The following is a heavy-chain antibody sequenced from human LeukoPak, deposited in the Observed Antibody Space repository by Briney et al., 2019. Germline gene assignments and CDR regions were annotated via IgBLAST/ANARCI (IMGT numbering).Heavy chain of an antibody. J-gene: IGHJ4*02. V-gene: IGHV1-69*13. Sequence: ASVKVSCKASGGTFSSYLISWARQAPGQGLEWMGGIIPIIGTADYIQKFQDRVTITADESTTTAYMELTGLRSEDTAIYYCARDVVGAFGTKALDDWGQGTLVTVSP. D-gene: IGHD1-26*01. CDR3: ARDVVGAFGTKALDD. CDR2: IIPIIGTA. CDR1: GGTFSSYL.